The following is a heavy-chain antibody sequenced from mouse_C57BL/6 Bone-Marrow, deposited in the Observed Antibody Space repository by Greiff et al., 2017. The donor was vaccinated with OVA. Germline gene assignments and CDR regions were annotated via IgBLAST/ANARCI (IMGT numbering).Heavy chain of an antibody. V-gene: IGHV1-85*01. J-gene: IGHJ3*01. CDR1: GYTFTSYD. D-gene: IGHD1-1*01. Sequence: QVHVKQSGPELVKPGASVKLSCKASGYTFTSYDINWVKQRPGQGLEWIGWIYPRDGSTKYNEKFKGKATLTVDTSSSTAYMELHSLTSEDSAVYFCASAIYYYGSRGAWFAYWGQGTLVTVSA. CDR2: IYPRDGST. CDR3: ASAIYYYGSRGAWFAY.